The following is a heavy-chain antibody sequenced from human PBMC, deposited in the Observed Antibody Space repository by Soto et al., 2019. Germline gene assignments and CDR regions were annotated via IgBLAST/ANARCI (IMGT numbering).Heavy chain of an antibody. Sequence: SETLSLTCTVSGGSISSYYWSWIRQPAGKGLEWIGRIYTSGSTNYNPSLKSRVTMLVDTSKNQFFLKLSSVTAADTAVYSCARVGSGYYSDYYYYYGMDVWGQGTTVTVSS. J-gene: IGHJ6*02. CDR1: GGSISSYY. D-gene: IGHD3-22*01. V-gene: IGHV4-4*07. CDR3: ARVGSGYYSDYYYYYGMDV. CDR2: IYTSGST.